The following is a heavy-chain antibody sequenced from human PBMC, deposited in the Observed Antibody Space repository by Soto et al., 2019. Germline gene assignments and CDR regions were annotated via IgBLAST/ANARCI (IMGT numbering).Heavy chain of an antibody. Sequence: GESLKISCAASGFTFSSYSMNRVRQAPGKGLEWVSSISSSSYIYYADSVKGRFTISRDNAKNSLYLQMNSLRAEDTAVYYCARDSPNCSGGSCFDYWGQGTLVTVSS. CDR3: ARDSPNCSGGSCFDY. D-gene: IGHD2-15*01. CDR1: GFTFSSYS. CDR2: ISSSSYI. J-gene: IGHJ4*02. V-gene: IGHV3-21*01.